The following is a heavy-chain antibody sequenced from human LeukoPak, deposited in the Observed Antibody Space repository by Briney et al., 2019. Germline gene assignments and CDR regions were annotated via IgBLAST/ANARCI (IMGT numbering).Heavy chain of an antibody. CDR1: GGSFSGYY. V-gene: IGHV4-34*01. CDR2: INHSGST. Sequence: SETLSLTCAVYGGSFSGYYWSWIRQPPGKGLEWIGEINHSGSTNYNPSLKSRVTISVDTSKNQFSLKLSSVTAADTAVYYCARGYRDILTGYYEKPPAAFDIWGQGTMVTVSS. D-gene: IGHD3-9*01. J-gene: IGHJ3*02. CDR3: ARGYRDILTGYYEKPPAAFDI.